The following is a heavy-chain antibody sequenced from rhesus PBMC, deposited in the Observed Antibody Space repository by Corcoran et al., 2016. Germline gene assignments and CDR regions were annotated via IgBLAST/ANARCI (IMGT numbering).Heavy chain of an antibody. Sequence: DVQLVESGGGLEKTGGSLRLSCVASGFTFSRYGMHWVSQAPGKGLDCVSVISESGGTIYYADSVKVRFTISRDNAKNTLYLQMNSPRAEDTAVYYCARRWYYEDDYGYYFWGQGVLVTVSS. V-gene: IGHV3S26*01. CDR3: ARRWYYEDDYGYYF. CDR1: GFTFSRYG. J-gene: IGHJ1*01. CDR2: ISESGGTI. D-gene: IGHD3-9*01.